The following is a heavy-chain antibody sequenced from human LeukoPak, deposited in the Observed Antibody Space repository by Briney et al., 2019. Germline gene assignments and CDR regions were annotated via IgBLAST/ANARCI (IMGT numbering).Heavy chain of an antibody. V-gene: IGHV3-21*01. CDR3: ARGEYYDSSGYYH. Sequence: GGSPRLSCAASGFTFSSYSMNWVRQAPGKGLEWVSSISSSSSYIYYADSVKGRFTISRDNSKNTLYLQMNSLRAEDTAVYYCARGEYYDSSGYYHWGQGTLVTVSS. CDR1: GFTFSSYS. D-gene: IGHD3-22*01. J-gene: IGHJ5*02. CDR2: ISSSSSYI.